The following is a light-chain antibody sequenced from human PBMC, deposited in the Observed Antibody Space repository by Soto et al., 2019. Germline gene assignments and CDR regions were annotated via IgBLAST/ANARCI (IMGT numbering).Light chain of an antibody. J-gene: IGLJ1*01. CDR1: SSNIGSNT. CDR2: SNN. V-gene: IGLV1-44*01. CDR3: AARDNRLNGYV. Sequence: QSVQRKPPATSGSPGQRVTLTSSGSSSNIGSNTVNWYQHLPGTAPKLLIYSNNQRPSGVPDRFSGSKSGTSASLAVSGLQSEDEADYYCAARDNRLNGYVFGIGS.